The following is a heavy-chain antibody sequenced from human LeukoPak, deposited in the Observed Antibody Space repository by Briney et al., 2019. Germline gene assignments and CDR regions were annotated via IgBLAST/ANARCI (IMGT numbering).Heavy chain of an antibody. D-gene: IGHD6-13*01. V-gene: IGHV3-23*01. CDR1: GFSFSSNG. CDR2: ISGRGDDT. J-gene: IGHJ4*02. Sequence: GGSLRLSCAASGFSFSSNGMTWVRQAPGKGLEWVSTISGRGDDTYYADSVKGRFTISRDNSKNTLYLQMDSLRAEDTAVYYCASLAAAKTNYYFDYWGQGTLVTVSS. CDR3: ASLAAAKTNYYFDY.